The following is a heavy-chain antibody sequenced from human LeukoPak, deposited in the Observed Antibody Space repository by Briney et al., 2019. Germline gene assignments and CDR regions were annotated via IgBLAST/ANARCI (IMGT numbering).Heavy chain of an antibody. CDR2: IYYSGST. Sequence: SETLSLTCTVSGGSISSYYWSWIRQPPGKGLEWIGYIYYSGSTNYSPSLKSRVTISVDTSKNQFSLKLSSVTAADTAVYYCARHAPADYYYMDVWGKGTTVTVSS. V-gene: IGHV4-59*08. CDR3: ARHAPADYYYMDV. CDR1: GGSISSYY. J-gene: IGHJ6*03.